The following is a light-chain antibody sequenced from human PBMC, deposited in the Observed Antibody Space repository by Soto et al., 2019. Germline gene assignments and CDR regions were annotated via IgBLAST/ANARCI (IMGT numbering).Light chain of an antibody. J-gene: IGKJ1*01. V-gene: IGKV3-15*01. CDR1: QSVTSN. Sequence: EIVMTQSPVTLSASPGERATLSCRASQSVTSNLAWYQQKPGQAPRLLIYGASTRATGIPARFSGSGSGTEFTLTISNLQSEDFAIYYCQQFNDWPRTFGQGTKVDIK. CDR3: QQFNDWPRT. CDR2: GAS.